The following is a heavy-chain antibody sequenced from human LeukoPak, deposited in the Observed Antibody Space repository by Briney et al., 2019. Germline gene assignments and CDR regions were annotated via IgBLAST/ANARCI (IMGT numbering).Heavy chain of an antibody. Sequence: ASVKVSCKASGYTFTSYGISWVRQAPGQGLEWMGWISAYNGNTNYAQKLQGRVTMTTDTSTSTAYMELRSLRSDDTAVYYCARVHHLYSSSWYLGYWGQGTLVTVSS. V-gene: IGHV1-18*01. D-gene: IGHD6-13*01. CDR3: ARVHHLYSSSWYLGY. CDR2: ISAYNGNT. CDR1: GYTFTSYG. J-gene: IGHJ4*02.